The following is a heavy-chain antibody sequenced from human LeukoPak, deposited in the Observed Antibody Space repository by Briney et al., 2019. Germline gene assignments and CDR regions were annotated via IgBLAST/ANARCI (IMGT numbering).Heavy chain of an antibody. CDR2: IFGSGSNT. J-gene: IGHJ4*02. Sequence: PGGSLRLSCAASGFIFSKAWMSWVRQAPGKGLEWVSTIFGSGSNTYYADSVKGRFIISRDNSKNTLYLQMDSLRAEDTAVYFCAKIDWSSGFWGQGTLVAVSS. D-gene: IGHD3-9*01. CDR3: AKIDWSSGF. CDR1: GFIFSKAW. V-gene: IGHV3-23*05.